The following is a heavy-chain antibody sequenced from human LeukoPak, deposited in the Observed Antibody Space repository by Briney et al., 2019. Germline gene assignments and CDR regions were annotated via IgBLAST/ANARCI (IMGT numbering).Heavy chain of an antibody. CDR2: ISSNNRYI. Sequence: PGGSLRLSCAASGFTFNTYSMNWVRQAPGKGLEWVSSISSNNRYIYYADSVKGRFTISRDNAKNSLYLQMNSLRAEDTAVYYCARGRGGALFDYWGQGTLVTVSS. J-gene: IGHJ4*02. V-gene: IGHV3-21*01. D-gene: IGHD2-21*01. CDR1: GFTFNTYS. CDR3: ARGRGGALFDY.